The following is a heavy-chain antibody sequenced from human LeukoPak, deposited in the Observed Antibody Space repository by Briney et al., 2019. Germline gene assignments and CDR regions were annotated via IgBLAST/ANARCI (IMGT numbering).Heavy chain of an antibody. V-gene: IGHV4-39*01. CDR1: GGSVSSSSYY. Sequence: ASETLSLTCTVSGGSVSSSSYYWGWIRQPPGKGLEWIGSIYYSGSTYYNPSLKSRVTISVDTSKNQFSLKLSSVTAADTAVYYCARRWHCGGDCYFSPAWYFDLWGRGTLVTVSS. J-gene: IGHJ2*01. CDR3: ARRWHCGGDCYFSPAWYFDL. CDR2: IYYSGST. D-gene: IGHD2-21*01.